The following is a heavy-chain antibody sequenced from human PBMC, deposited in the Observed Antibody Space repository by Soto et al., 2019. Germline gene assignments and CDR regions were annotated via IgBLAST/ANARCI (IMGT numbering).Heavy chain of an antibody. CDR1: GFPFSSYP. V-gene: IGHV3-23*01. Sequence: GGSLILSCAPSGFPFSSYPMSWVRPAPGKGLEWVSAISGSGGRTYYADSVKGRFTISRDNSKNTLYLQMNSLRAEDTAVYYCARDLDYENYFEYWGQGTLVNVSA. CDR3: ARDLDYENYFEY. CDR2: ISGSGGRT. J-gene: IGHJ4*02. D-gene: IGHD4-17*01.